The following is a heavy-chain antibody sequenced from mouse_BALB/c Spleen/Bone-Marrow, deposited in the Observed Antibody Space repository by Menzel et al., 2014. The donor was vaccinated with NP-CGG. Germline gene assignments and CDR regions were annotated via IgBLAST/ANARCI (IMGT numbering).Heavy chain of an antibody. J-gene: IGHJ3*01. CDR3: ARYDGPAWFAY. CDR2: INPSNGRT. CDR1: GYTFTSYW. D-gene: IGHD2-3*01. V-gene: IGHV1S81*02. Sequence: VKLMESGAELVKPGASVKLSCKASGYTFTSYWIHWVKLRPGQGLEWIGEINPSNGRTNYSEKFKNKATLTVDKSSSTAYIQLSSLTSEDSAVYYCARYDGPAWFAYWGQGTLVTVSA.